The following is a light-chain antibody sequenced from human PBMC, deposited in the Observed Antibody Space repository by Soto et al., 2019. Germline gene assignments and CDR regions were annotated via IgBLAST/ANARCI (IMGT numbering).Light chain of an antibody. CDR1: QGINNW. V-gene: IGKV1-5*03. CDR3: QQYNDYSWT. J-gene: IGKJ1*01. CDR2: KAS. Sequence: DIQMTQSPSTLSASVGDRVTITCRASQGINNWLAWYQQKPGKAPNLLIYKASNLESGVPSRFSGSGSGTEFTLTISSLQPDDFATYYCQQYNDYSWTFGEGTQVEIK.